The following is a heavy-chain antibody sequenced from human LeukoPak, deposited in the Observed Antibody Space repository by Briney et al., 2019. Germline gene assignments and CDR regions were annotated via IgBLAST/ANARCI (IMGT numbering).Heavy chain of an antibody. CDR2: FDPEDGET. V-gene: IGHV1-24*01. CDR1: GYTLTELS. Sequence: ASVKVSCKVSGYTLTELSMHWVRQAPGKGLEWMGGFDPEDGETIYAQKFQGRVTMTEDTSADTAYMELSSLRSDDTAVYYCARGGGRSSSWSWFDPWGQGTLVTVSS. CDR3: ARGGGRSSSWSWFDP. J-gene: IGHJ5*02. D-gene: IGHD6-13*01.